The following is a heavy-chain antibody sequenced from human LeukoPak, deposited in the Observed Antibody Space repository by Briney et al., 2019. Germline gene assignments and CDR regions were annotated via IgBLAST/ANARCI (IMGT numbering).Heavy chain of an antibody. CDR2: IIPLFGTP. Sequence: SVKVSCKASGGAFSSYALSWVRQAPGQGLEWMGGIIPLFGTPNYAQKFQGRVTITADISTTTVYMDLNSLRSEDTAVYYCAAMYTVREVIIGDDYWGQGTLVTVSS. V-gene: IGHV1-69*06. CDR3: AAMYTVREVIIGDDY. D-gene: IGHD3-10*01. J-gene: IGHJ4*02. CDR1: GGAFSSYA.